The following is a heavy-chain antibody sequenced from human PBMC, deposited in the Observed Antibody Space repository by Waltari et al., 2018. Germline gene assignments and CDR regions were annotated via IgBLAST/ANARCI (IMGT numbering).Heavy chain of an antibody. D-gene: IGHD2-15*01. CDR2: INPNSGGT. CDR1: GYTFTGYY. J-gene: IGHJ5*02. V-gene: IGHV1-2*02. CDR3: ARGEYCSGGSCYWFDP. Sequence: QVQLVQSGAEVKKPGASVKVSCKASGYTFTGYYMHWVRQAPGQGLEWMGWINPNSGGTNYGQKFQGRVTMTRDTSISTAYMELSRLRSDDTAVYYCARGEYCSGGSCYWFDPWGQGTLVTVSS.